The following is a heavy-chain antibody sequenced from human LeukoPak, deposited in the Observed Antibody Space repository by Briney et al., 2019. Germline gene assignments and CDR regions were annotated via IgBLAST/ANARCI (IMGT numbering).Heavy chain of an antibody. D-gene: IGHD3-22*01. CDR2: INPSGGST. CDR1: GYTFTGYY. Sequence: ASVKVSCKASGYTFTGYYIHWVRQAPGQGLEWMGIINPSGGSTNYAQKFQGRVTLTRDTSTSTVYMELSSLRSEDTAVYYCARVRSTSSYYDSTGYENFDYWGQGTLVTVSS. V-gene: IGHV1-46*01. CDR3: ARVRSTSSYYDSTGYENFDY. J-gene: IGHJ4*02.